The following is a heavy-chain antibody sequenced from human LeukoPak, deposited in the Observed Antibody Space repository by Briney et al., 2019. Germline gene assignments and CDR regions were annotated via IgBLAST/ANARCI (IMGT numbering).Heavy chain of an antibody. Sequence: GGSLRLSCAASGFSFSSYSMNWVRQAPGKGLEWVSYISRSSSTIHYADSVKGRFTISRDNAKSSLFLQMNSLRAEDTAVYYCARAQGTVAYWGQGTLVTVSS. CDR2: ISRSSSTI. J-gene: IGHJ4*02. CDR3: ARAQGTVAY. CDR1: GFSFSSYS. V-gene: IGHV3-48*04. D-gene: IGHD1-1*01.